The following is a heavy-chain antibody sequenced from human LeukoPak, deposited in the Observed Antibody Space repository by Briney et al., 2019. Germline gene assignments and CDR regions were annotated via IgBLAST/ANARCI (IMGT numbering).Heavy chain of an antibody. CDR1: GYTFTGYY. CDR2: INPNSGGT. J-gene: IGHJ4*02. V-gene: IGHV1-2*02. D-gene: IGHD6-19*01. CDR3: ARGGIAVAGIPFDS. Sequence: ASVKVSCKASGYTFTGYYMHWVRQAPGQGLEWMGWINPNSGGTNYAQKFQGRVTMTRDTSISTGYMELSRLISDDTAVYYCARGGIAVAGIPFDSWGQGTLVTVSS.